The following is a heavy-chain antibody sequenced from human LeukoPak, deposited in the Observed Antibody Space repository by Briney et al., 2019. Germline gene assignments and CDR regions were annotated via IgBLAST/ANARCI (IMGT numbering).Heavy chain of an antibody. CDR3: ARAVTTSSYYFDY. V-gene: IGHV1-18*04. D-gene: IGHD4-17*01. CDR2: ISGYDGNT. J-gene: IGHJ4*02. Sequence: GASVKVSCKASGYTFTGYYIHWVRQAPGQGLEWMGWISGYDGNTNYAQKLRGRVTMTTDTSTSTAYMDLRSLRSDDTALYYCARAVTTSSYYFDYWGQGTLVTVSS. CDR1: GYTFTGYY.